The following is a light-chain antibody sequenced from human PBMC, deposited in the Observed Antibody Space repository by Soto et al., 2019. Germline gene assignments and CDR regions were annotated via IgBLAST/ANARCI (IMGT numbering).Light chain of an antibody. Sequence: VLTQSPATLSVSPGDRATLSCRASQYIGSAVAWYHQRSGQAPRLLIFDASIRVPTTPARFSGSVSGTEFTLTISSLESEDFAVYFCQQCGDRPRTFGQGTKVDIK. CDR2: DAS. J-gene: IGKJ1*01. V-gene: IGKV3-15*01. CDR1: QYIGSA. CDR3: QQCGDRPRT.